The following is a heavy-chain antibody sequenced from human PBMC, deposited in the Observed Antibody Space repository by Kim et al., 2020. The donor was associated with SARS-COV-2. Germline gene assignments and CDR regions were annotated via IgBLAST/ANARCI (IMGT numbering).Heavy chain of an antibody. CDR1: GYTFTSYA. V-gene: IGHV7-4-1*02. D-gene: IGHD3-10*01. J-gene: IGHJ3*02. CDR3: ARGGPYYYGSGSYYPDAFDI. CDR2: INTNTGNP. Sequence: ASVKVSCKASGYTFTSYAMNWVRQAPGQGLEWMGWINTNTGNPTYARGFTGRFVFSLDTSVSTAYLQISSLKAEDTAVYYCARGGPYYYGSGSYYPDAFDIWGQGTMVTVSS.